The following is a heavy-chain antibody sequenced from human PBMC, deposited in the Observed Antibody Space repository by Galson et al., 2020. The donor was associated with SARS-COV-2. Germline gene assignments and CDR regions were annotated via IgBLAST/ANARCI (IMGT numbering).Heavy chain of an antibody. CDR2: IHYSGST. D-gene: IGHD5-18*01. J-gene: IGHJ4*02. CDR3: ARRRVQLWFFDY. Sequence: SQTLSLTCTASGGSISSSSYNWGWIRQPPGKGLEWIGRIHYSGSTYYNPSLKCRVTISVDTSKNQFSLKLSPVTAADTAVYYCARRRVQLWFFDYWGQGTLVTVSS. V-gene: IGHV4-39*01. CDR1: GGSISSSSYN.